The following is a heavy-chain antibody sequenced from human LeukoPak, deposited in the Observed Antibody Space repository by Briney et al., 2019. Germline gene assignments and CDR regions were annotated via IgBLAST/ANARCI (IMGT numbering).Heavy chain of an antibody. D-gene: IGHD2-2*02. J-gene: IGHJ4*02. CDR3: AKKRPGDTLASLDY. V-gene: IGHV3-48*01. CDR1: GFTFSSYS. Sequence: PGGSLRLSCAASGFTFSSYSMNWVRQAPGKGLEWVSYISSSSSTIYYADSVKGRFTISRDNAKNSLYLQMSSLRAEDTAVYYCAKKRPGDTLASLDYWGQGSLVTVSS. CDR2: ISSSSSTI.